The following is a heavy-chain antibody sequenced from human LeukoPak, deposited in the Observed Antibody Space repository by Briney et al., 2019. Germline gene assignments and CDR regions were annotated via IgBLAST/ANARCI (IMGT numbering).Heavy chain of an antibody. J-gene: IGHJ5*02. CDR1: GYTFTGYY. Sequence: GASVKVSCKASGYTFTGYYMHWVRQAPGQGLEWMGWINPNSGGTNYAQKFQGRVTMTRDTSISTAYMELSRLGSDDTAVYYCARDYGHRYDSSGYYYENWFDPWGQGTLVTVSS. V-gene: IGHV1-2*02. D-gene: IGHD3-22*01. CDR2: INPNSGGT. CDR3: ARDYGHRYDSSGYYYENWFDP.